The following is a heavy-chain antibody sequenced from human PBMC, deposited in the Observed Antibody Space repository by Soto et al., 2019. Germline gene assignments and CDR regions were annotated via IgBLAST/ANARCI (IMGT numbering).Heavy chain of an antibody. CDR3: ARSGITGTTDY. CDR2: IYYSGTT. V-gene: IGHV4-31*03. D-gene: IGHD1-7*01. CDR1: GGSISSGYFY. J-gene: IGHJ4*02. Sequence: SETLSLTCTVSGGSISSGYFYWTWIRQHPVKGLEWIGYIYYSGTTYYNPSLKSRVTISVDTSKNQFSLKLSSVTAADTAVYYCARSGITGTTDYWGQGTLVTVSS.